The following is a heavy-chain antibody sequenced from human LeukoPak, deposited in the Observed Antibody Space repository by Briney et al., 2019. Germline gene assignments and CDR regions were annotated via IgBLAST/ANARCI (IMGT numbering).Heavy chain of an antibody. D-gene: IGHD2-15*01. J-gene: IGHJ6*02. CDR3: ARGGRGSGDYYYYYGMDV. CDR2: IYSSGST. Sequence: SETLSLTCSVSGASIRTYYWNWIRQPAGKGLEWIGRIYSSGSTNYSPSLKSRVTMSVDTSKNQFSLQLNSVTAADTAVYYCARGGRGSGDYYYYYGMDVWGQGTTVTVS. CDR1: GASIRTYY. V-gene: IGHV4-4*07.